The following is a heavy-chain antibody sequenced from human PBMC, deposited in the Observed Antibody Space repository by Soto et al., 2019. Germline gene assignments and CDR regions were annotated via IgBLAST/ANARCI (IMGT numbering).Heavy chain of an antibody. CDR2: IYYSGST. V-gene: IGHV4-31*03. J-gene: IGHJ5*02. CDR3: ARDRGYSYGYARVYWFDP. Sequence: PSEPMSLTYTVSGGSISSGGYYWSWIRKHPGKGLEWIGYIYYSGSTYYNPSLKSRVTISVDTSKNQFSLKLSSVTAADTAVYYCARDRGYSYGYARVYWFDPWGQGTLVTVSS. D-gene: IGHD5-18*01. CDR1: GGSISSGGYY.